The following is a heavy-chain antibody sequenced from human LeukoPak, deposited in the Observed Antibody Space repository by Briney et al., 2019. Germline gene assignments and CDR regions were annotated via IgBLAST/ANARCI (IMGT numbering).Heavy chain of an antibody. J-gene: IGHJ4*02. D-gene: IGHD4-23*01. CDR2: IYYSGST. CDR3: ARHALGGGYYFDY. CDR1: GGSISSSYYY. Sequence: SETLSLTCTVSGGSISSSYYYWGWIRQPPGKGLEWIGSIYYSGSTYHNPSLKSRVTISVDTSKNQFSLKLSSVTAADTAVYYCARHALGGGYYFDYWAREPWSPSPQ. V-gene: IGHV4-39*01.